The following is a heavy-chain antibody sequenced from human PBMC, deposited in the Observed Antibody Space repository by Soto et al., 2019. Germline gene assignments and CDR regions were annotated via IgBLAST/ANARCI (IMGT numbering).Heavy chain of an antibody. J-gene: IGHJ6*02. D-gene: IGHD3-3*01. CDR3: ARDLSDFWSGYYPYYYYGMDL. CDR1: GYTFTSYG. Sequence: ASVKVSCKASGYTFTSYGINWVRQAPGQGLEWMGWISAYNGNTNYAQKLQGRVTMTTDTSTSTAYMELRSLRSDDTAVYYCARDLSDFWSGYYPYYYYGMDLRGQGTTVTVSS. V-gene: IGHV1-18*01. CDR2: ISAYNGNT.